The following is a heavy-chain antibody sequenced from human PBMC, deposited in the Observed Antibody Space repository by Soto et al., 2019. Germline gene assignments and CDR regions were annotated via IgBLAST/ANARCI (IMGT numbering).Heavy chain of an antibody. Sequence: SETLSLTCTVSGGSISSGGYYWSWIRQHPGKGLEWIGYIYYSGSTYYNPSLKSRVTISVDTSKNQFSLKLSSVTAADTAVYYCARVGDDYVDGWFDPWGQGTLVTVSS. D-gene: IGHD4-17*01. CDR2: IYYSGST. CDR1: GGSISSGGYY. CDR3: ARVGDDYVDGWFDP. V-gene: IGHV4-31*03. J-gene: IGHJ5*02.